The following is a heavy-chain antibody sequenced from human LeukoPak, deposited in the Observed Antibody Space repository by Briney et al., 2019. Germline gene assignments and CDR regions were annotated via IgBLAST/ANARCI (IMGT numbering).Heavy chain of an antibody. D-gene: IGHD2-2*01. CDR3: ARVGVGSYCSSTSCWYFDL. J-gene: IGHJ2*01. V-gene: IGHV3-48*04. Sequence: GGSLRLSCAASGFTFSSSWMSWVRQAPGKGLEWVSYISSSGSTIYYADSVKGRFTISRDNAKNSLYLQMNSLRAEDTAVYYRARVGVGSYCSSTSCWYFDLWGRGTLVTVSS. CDR2: ISSSGSTI. CDR1: GFTFSSSW.